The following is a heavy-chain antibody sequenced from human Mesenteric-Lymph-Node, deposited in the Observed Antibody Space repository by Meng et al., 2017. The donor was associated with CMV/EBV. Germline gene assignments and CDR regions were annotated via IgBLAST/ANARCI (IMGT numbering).Heavy chain of an antibody. Sequence: AVGWGRQAQGKGLGWVSHISGSGGTTFYEDSVRGRFTISRDNSKNTLYLQINSLRVDDTAVYYCAKDGPFYDISTGYFRGGNYFDYWGQGTLVTVSS. J-gene: IGHJ4*02. CDR3: AKDGPFYDISTGYFRGGNYFDY. CDR1: A. CDR2: ISGSGGTT. D-gene: IGHD3-9*01. V-gene: IGHV3-23*01.